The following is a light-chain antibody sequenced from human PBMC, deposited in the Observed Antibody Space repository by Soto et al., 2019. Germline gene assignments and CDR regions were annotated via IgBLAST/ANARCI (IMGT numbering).Light chain of an antibody. J-gene: IGLJ2*01. CDR1: SSDVGAYDY. V-gene: IGLV2-11*01. CDR3: SSYTSSSTLV. CDR2: DVT. Sequence: QSALTQPRSVSESPGQSVTISCTGTSSDVGAYDYVSWYQQHPGKAPQLMIYDVTKRPSGVPHRFSGSRSGNTASLTISGLQAEDEADYYCSSYTSSSTLVFGGGTKLTVL.